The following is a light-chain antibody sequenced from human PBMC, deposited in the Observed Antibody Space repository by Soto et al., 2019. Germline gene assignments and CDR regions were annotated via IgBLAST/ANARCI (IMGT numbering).Light chain of an antibody. V-gene: IGKV3-20*01. CDR3: QQYGRSYT. Sequence: EIVLTQSPGTLSMSPGERATLSCRASQSVSSSYLAWYQQKPGQAPRLLIYGASSRATGIPDRFSGSGSGTDSTLTISRLEPEDFAVYYCQQYGRSYTFCQGTKLEIK. CDR1: QSVSSSY. CDR2: GAS. J-gene: IGKJ2*01.